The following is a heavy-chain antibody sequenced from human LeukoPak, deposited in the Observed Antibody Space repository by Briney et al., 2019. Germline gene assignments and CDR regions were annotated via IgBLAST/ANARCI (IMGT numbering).Heavy chain of an antibody. V-gene: IGHV1-2*02. CDR2: INPNSGGT. CDR1: GYTFTGYY. Sequence: ASVKVSCKASGYTFTGYYMHWVRQAPGQGLEWMGWINPNSGGTNYAQKFQGRVTMTRDTSISTAYMELSSLRSDDTAVYYCARDLSDYDILTGYRIYWFDPWGQGTLVTVSS. J-gene: IGHJ5*02. CDR3: ARDLSDYDILTGYRIYWFDP. D-gene: IGHD3-9*01.